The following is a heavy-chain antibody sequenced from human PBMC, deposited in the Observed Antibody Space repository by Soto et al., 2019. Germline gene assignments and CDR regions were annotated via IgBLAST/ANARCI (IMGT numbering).Heavy chain of an antibody. V-gene: IGHV3-23*01. CDR3: AKFEGHPLEYWYLDF. Sequence: EVQLLESGGGLVQPGGSLRLSCAASGFTFSAYAMGWVRQAPGKGLEWVSTIHGGGGATHYADSVKGRFTISRDDSKNTLDAQTNSLRAEDTAVYYCAKFEGHPLEYWYLDFWGRGTLVTVSS. CDR1: GFTFSAYA. CDR2: IHGGGGAT. J-gene: IGHJ2*01. D-gene: IGHD1-1*01.